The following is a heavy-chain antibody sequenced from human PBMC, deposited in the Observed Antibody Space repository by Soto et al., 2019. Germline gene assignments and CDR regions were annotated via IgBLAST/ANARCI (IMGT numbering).Heavy chain of an antibody. Sequence: QIQLVQSGGDVKTPGASVKVSCTTSRYTFTSHGIAWVRQAPGQGLEWMGWISTFNGKTDYAQKFQGRVTMTADTIMSTVHMELRSLRSDDTAVYYCARLLTEGATFREDAFDLWGPGTKVTVSS. V-gene: IGHV1-18*01. CDR1: RYTFTSHG. CDR2: ISTFNGKT. D-gene: IGHD3-9*01. J-gene: IGHJ3*01. CDR3: ARLLTEGATFREDAFDL.